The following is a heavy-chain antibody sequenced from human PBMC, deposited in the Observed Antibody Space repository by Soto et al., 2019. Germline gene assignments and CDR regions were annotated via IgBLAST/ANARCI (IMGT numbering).Heavy chain of an antibody. CDR2: IYYGGST. D-gene: IGHD3-22*01. Sequence: QVQLQETGPGLVKPSQNLSLTCTVSGGSISSGGYYWSWIRHHPGKGLERIGYIYYGGSTYYNPSLKRRVTISVDTSKNHFSLKLSSVTAADTAVYYCATRSSGSPFPGRCDPWGQGTLVTVSS. J-gene: IGHJ5*02. CDR3: ATRSSGSPFPGRCDP. CDR1: GGSISSGGYY. V-gene: IGHV4-31*03.